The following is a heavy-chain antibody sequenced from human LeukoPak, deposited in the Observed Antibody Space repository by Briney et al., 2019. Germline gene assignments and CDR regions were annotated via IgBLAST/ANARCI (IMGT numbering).Heavy chain of an antibody. V-gene: IGHV3-7*03. D-gene: IGHD2-15*01. CDR3: ARDFGGY. Sequence: PGGSLRLSCAASGFSFSTHALHWVRQAPGKGLEWVASIKEDGSEKFYVDSVKGRFTVSRDNAKNSLYLEMNSLRAEDTAVYYCARDFGGYWGQGALVSVSS. CDR2: IKEDGSEK. J-gene: IGHJ4*02. CDR1: GFSFSTHA.